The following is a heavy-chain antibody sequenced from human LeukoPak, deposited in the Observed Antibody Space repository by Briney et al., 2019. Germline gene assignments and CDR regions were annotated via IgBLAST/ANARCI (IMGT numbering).Heavy chain of an antibody. D-gene: IGHD3-3*01. CDR1: GFTFSSYA. Sequence: GGSLRLSCAASGFTFSSYAMNWVRQAPGKGLEWVCRINANGASTAYADSVKGRFTISRDNAKNSLYLQMNSLRAEDTAVYYCARQGGYYDFWSGYYSGEADYWGQGTLVTVSS. V-gene: IGHV3-20*04. CDR3: ARQGGYYDFWSGYYSGEADY. CDR2: INANGAST. J-gene: IGHJ4*02.